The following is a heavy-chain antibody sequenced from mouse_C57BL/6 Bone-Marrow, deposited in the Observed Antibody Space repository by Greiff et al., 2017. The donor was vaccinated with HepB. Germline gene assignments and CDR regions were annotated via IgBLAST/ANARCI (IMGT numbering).Heavy chain of an antibody. CDR2: INPNNGGT. D-gene: IGHD2-4*01. J-gene: IGHJ3*01. Sequence: EVQLQQSGPELVKPGASVKISCKASGYTFTDYYMNWVKQSHGKSLEWIGDINPNNGGTSYNQKFKGKATLTVDKSSSTAYMELRSLTSEDSAVYYCARYYDYDGGGPFAYWGQGTLVTVSA. CDR1: GYTFTDYY. CDR3: ARYYDYDGGGPFAY. V-gene: IGHV1-26*01.